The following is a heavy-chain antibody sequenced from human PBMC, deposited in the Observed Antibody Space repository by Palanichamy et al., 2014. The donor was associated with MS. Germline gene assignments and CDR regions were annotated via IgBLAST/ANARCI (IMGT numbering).Heavy chain of an antibody. V-gene: IGHV3-23*01. CDR2: VRGTGGSI. D-gene: IGHD3-9*01. CDR1: GFIFNSYA. J-gene: IGHJ3*01. CDR3: AKGDYGVVTHIFMV. Sequence: EVQLLESGGGLVRPGASLRLSCATSGFIFNSYAISWVRQGPGKGLEWVASVRGTGGSIYADSVKGRFTLSRDDSTNTVFLQMSSLRVDDTATYYCAKGDYGVVTHIFMVWGQGTMVTVSS.